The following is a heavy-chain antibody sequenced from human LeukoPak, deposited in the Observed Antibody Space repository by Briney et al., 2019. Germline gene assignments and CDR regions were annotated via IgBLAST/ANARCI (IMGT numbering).Heavy chain of an antibody. CDR2: INPNSGGT. CDR3: ARESHFGVVIIPPYFDY. CDR1: GYTFTGYY. D-gene: IGHD3-3*01. V-gene: IGHV1-2*06. Sequence: ASVKVSCKASGYTFTGYYMHWVRQAPGQGLEWMGRINPNSGGTNYAQKFQGRVTMTRDTSISTAYMELSRLRSDDTAVYYCARESHFGVVIIPPYFDYWGQGTLVTVSS. J-gene: IGHJ4*02.